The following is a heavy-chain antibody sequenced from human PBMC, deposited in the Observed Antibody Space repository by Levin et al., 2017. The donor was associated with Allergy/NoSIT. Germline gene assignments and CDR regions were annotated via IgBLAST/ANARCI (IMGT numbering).Heavy chain of an antibody. J-gene: IGHJ4*02. Sequence: PSETLSLTCAASGFTFSSYSMNWVRQAPGKGLEWVSSISSSSSYIYYADSVKGRFTISRDNAKNSLYLQMNSLRAEDTAVYYCARDHYYDSSGYGIPIDYWGQGTLVTVSS. D-gene: IGHD3-22*01. CDR1: GFTFSSYS. CDR2: ISSSSSYI. CDR3: ARDHYYDSSGYGIPIDY. V-gene: IGHV3-21*01.